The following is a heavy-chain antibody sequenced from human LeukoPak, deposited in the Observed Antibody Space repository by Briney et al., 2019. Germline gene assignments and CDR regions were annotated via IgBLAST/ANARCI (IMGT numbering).Heavy chain of an antibody. J-gene: IGHJ4*02. CDR1: GYTFTGYY. CDR2: INPNSGGT. CDR3: ARARGTVTTENY. V-gene: IGHV1-2*02. D-gene: IGHD4-17*01. Sequence: ASVKVSCKASGYTFTGYYMHWVRQAPGQGLEWMGWINPNSGGTNCAQKFQGRVTMTRDTSISTAYMELSRLRSDDTAVYYCARARGTVTTENYWGQGTLVTVSS.